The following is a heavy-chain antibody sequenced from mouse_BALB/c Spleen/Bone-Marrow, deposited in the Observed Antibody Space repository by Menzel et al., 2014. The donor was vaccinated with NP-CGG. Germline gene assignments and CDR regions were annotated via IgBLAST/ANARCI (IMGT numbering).Heavy chain of an antibody. CDR3: ARDYGNYVRFAY. CDR1: GFTFTDYY. J-gene: IGHJ3*01. V-gene: IGHV7-3*02. Sequence: EVKLQESGGGLVQPGGSLRLSCATSGFTFTDYYMSWVRQPPGKALEWLVFIRNKANGYTTEYSASVKGRFTISRDNSQSILYLQMNTLRAEDSATYYCARDYGNYVRFAYWGQGTLVTVSA. CDR2: IRNKANGYTT. D-gene: IGHD2-1*01.